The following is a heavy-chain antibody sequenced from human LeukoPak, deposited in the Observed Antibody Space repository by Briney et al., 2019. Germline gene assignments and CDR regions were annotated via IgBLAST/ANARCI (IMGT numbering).Heavy chain of an antibody. CDR3: ARQDYGDYVRGHFDY. CDR2: IYPGDSDT. V-gene: IGHV5-51*01. J-gene: IGHJ4*02. Sequence: GESLKISCKGSGYSFTSYWIGWVRQLPGKGLEWMGIIYPGDSDTRYSPSFQGQVTISADKSISTAYLQWSSLKASDTAMYYCARQDYGDYVRGHFDYWGQGTLVTVSS. D-gene: IGHD4-17*01. CDR1: GYSFTSYW.